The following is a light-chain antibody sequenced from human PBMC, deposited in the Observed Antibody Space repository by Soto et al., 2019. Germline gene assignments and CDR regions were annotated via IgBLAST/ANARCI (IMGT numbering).Light chain of an antibody. CDR1: SSNIGIGYD. CDR3: QTYDSSLSGSVV. J-gene: IGLJ2*01. Sequence: QSVLTQPPSVSGAPGQRVIISCTGSSSNIGIGYDVHWYQQLPGTAPRLLIFGNNNRPSGVPDRFSGSKSGTSASLAITGLQAEDEGHYYYQTYDSSLSGSVVFGGGTKLTVL. V-gene: IGLV1-40*01. CDR2: GNN.